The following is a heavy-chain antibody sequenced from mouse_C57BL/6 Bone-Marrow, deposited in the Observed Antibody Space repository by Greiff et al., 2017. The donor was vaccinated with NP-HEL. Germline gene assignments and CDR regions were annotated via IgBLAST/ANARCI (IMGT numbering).Heavy chain of an antibody. CDR1: GFNIKDDY. V-gene: IGHV14-4*01. J-gene: IGHJ2*01. CDR2: IDPENGDT. D-gene: IGHD2-3*01. CDR3: TFYDGYFFDY. Sequence: EVKLVESGAELVRPGASVKLSCTASGFNIKDDYMHWVKQRPEQGLEWIGWIDPENGDTEYASKFQGKATITADTSSNTAYLQLSSLTSEDTAVYYCTFYDGYFFDYWGQGTTLTVSS.